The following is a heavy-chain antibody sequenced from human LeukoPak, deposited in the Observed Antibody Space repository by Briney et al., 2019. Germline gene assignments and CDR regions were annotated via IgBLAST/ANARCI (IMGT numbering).Heavy chain of an antibody. D-gene: IGHD2-2*01. J-gene: IGHJ4*02. CDR1: GGSISSGGYY. CDR2: IYYSGST. Sequence: PSETLSLTCTVSGGSISSGGYYWSWIRQHPGKGLEWIGYIYYSGSTYYNPSLKSRVTISVDTSKNQFSLKLSSVTAADTTVYYCAGEYQLTYFDYWGQGTLVTVSS. CDR3: AGEYQLTYFDY. V-gene: IGHV4-31*03.